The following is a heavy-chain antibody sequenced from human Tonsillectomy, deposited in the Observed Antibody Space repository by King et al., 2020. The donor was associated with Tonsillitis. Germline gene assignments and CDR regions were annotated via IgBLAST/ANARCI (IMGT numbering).Heavy chain of an antibody. CDR2: ISGFGDST. CDR1: GFTFSSYA. V-gene: IGHV3-23*01. CDR3: AKDRTGTTWYYYGMDV. D-gene: IGHD1-7*01. Sequence: VQLLESGGGLVQPGGSLRLSCAASGFTFSSYAMSWVRQAPGTGLEWVSSISGFGDSTYYADSVKGRFTISRDNSMNTLYLQMNSLRAEDTAVYYCAKDRTGTTWYYYGMDVWGQGTTVTVSS. J-gene: IGHJ6*02.